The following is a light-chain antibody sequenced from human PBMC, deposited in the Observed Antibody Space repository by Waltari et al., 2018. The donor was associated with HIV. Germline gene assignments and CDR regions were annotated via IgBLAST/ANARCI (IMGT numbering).Light chain of an antibody. Sequence: QSVLTQPPSASGTPGQRVPLSCSGRSSNLGTNPVHWYQHLPGSAPNLLIYSNNQRPSGVPDRFSASKSGTSASLAISGLRSEDEAEYYCAAWDENLNGLFGGGTKLTVL. J-gene: IGLJ3*02. CDR2: SNN. CDR1: SSNLGTNP. V-gene: IGLV1-44*01. CDR3: AAWDENLNGL.